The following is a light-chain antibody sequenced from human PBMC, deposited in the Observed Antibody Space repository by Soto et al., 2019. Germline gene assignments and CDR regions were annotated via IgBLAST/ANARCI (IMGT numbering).Light chain of an antibody. CDR1: QIVSSNY. CDR2: GAS. CDR3: HQYDGSPPYT. V-gene: IGKV3-20*01. J-gene: IGKJ2*01. Sequence: EIVLTQSPGTLSLSPGERVTLSCRASQIVSSNYLAWYQQAPGQAPRLLIYGASTRASDIPDRFSGSGSGRDFTLTINRLEPEDFAVYYCHQYDGSPPYTFGQGTKLEIK.